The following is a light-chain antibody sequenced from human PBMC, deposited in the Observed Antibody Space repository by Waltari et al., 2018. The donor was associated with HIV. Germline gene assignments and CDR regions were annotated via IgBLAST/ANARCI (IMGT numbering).Light chain of an antibody. CDR1: SVSKEE. Sequence: SYELTQSPSVSVSTGQTARIACFGESVSKEEVNWYQWKTGQAPVMVIYESTKRSSRMSGRFSASRSGTTATLTITGVRTEDEADYFCQSADTSPSKAIFGGGTK. CDR2: EST. V-gene: IGLV3-25*03. CDR3: QSADTSPSKAI. J-gene: IGLJ2*01.